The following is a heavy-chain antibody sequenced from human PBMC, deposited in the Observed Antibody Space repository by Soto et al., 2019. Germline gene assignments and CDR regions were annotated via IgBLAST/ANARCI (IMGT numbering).Heavy chain of an antibody. J-gene: IGHJ4*02. D-gene: IGHD2-2*01. CDR2: IFPGDSDT. Sequence: GESLQISCKGSGYNFSTFWIGWVRQMPGKGLEWMGIIFPGDSDTIYGPSFQGPVSVSADKSSSSVSLRWGRLWASATATYYCARQPVPADHKGGLAFWGQGPLVTVSP. V-gene: IGHV5-51*01. CDR1: GYNFSTFW. CDR3: ARQPVPADHKGGLAF.